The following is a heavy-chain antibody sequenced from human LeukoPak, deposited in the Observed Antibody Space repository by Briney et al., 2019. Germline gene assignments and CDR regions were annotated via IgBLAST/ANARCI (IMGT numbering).Heavy chain of an antibody. Sequence: SETLSLTCAVYGGSFSGYYWSWLRQPPGKGLEWIGEINHSGSTNYNPSLKSRVTISVDTSKNQFSLKLSSVTAADTAVYYCASSYPYVWGSYRTFDYWGQGTLVTVSS. CDR2: INHSGST. J-gene: IGHJ4*02. V-gene: IGHV4-34*01. CDR1: GGSFSGYY. CDR3: ASSYPYVWGSYRTFDY. D-gene: IGHD3-16*02.